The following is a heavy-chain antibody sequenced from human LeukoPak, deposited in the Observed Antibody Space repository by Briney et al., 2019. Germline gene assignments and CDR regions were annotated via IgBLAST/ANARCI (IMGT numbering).Heavy chain of an antibody. Sequence: GSLRLSCAASGFSFSSYGMHWVRQAPGKGLEWVAVIWYDGSNKYYADSVKGRFTISRDNSKNTLYLQMNSLRAEDTAVYNCARDLHDIVLMVYATFDYWGQGTLVTVSS. CDR1: GFSFSSYG. CDR3: ARDLHDIVLMVYATFDY. J-gene: IGHJ4*02. V-gene: IGHV3-33*01. CDR2: IWYDGSNK. D-gene: IGHD2-8*01.